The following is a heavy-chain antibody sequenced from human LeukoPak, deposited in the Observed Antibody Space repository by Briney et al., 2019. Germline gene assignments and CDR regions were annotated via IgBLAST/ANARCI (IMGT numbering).Heavy chain of an antibody. J-gene: IGHJ4*02. V-gene: IGHV2-5*02. CDR3: ARSPYYDILTGSRGTFDY. Sequence: SGPTLVKPTQTLTLTCTFSGFSFSTSGVGVGWIRQPPGKALEWLAVIYWDDDERYRPSLKSRRNINKDTSKNQVVLTMTNMDPVDTATYYCARSPYYDILTGSRGTFDYWGRGILVTVSS. CDR2: IYWDDDE. CDR1: GFSFSTSGVG. D-gene: IGHD3-9*01.